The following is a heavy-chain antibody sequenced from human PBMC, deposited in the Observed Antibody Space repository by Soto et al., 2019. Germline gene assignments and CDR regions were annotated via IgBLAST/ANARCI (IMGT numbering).Heavy chain of an antibody. CDR3: ARDRRYSGRYTDY. J-gene: IGHJ4*02. V-gene: IGHV1-18*01. Sequence: ASVKVSCTASGGTFSSYASIWVRQAPGQGLEWMGWISAYNGNTNYAQKLQGRVTMTTDTSTSTAYMELRSLRSDDTAVYYCARDRRYSGRYTDYWGQGTLVTVSS. CDR1: GGTFSSYA. D-gene: IGHD5-12*01. CDR2: ISAYNGNT.